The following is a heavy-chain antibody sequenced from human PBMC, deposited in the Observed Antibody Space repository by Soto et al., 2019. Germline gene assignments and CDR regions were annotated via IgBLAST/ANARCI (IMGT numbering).Heavy chain of an antibody. D-gene: IGHD1-26*01. J-gene: IGHJ4*02. CDR3: AKASGAQVTKGESFEY. V-gene: IGHV3-21*02. CDR1: GFIFTTYT. Sequence: EVQLVESGGDLVKPGGSLRLSCEASGFIFTTYTMNWVRQAPGKGLEWVSSISSDSNYMFHANSVKGRFTISRDNAKNSLQLQMNSLRAEDPAVYYCAKASGAQVTKGESFEYWGQGTLVTVSS. CDR2: ISSDSNYM.